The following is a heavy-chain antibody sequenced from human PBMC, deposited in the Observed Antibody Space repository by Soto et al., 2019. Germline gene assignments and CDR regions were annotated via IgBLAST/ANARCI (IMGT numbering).Heavy chain of an antibody. D-gene: IGHD6-6*01. V-gene: IGHV1-46*01. J-gene: IGHJ6*02. CDR1: GYLFTTYS. CDR3: TKAFVTRQLPNHLYYGMDV. Sequence: QEHLVQSGTEVKKPGASVTISCQASGYLFTTYSMHWVRQVPGQALQWMGIIDPSDGSTIYAQQFQDRLTLTRDTSTNTVYMDLTSLRSEDTAMYYCTKAFVTRQLPNHLYYGMDVWGQGTTVIVSS. CDR2: IDPSDGST.